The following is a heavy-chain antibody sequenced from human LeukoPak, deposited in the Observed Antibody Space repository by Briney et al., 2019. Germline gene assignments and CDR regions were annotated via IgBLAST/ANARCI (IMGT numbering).Heavy chain of an antibody. Sequence: PSETLSLTCAVYGGSFSGYYWSWIRQPPGKGLEWTGEINHSGSTNYNPSLKSRVTISVDTSKNQFSLKLSSVTAADTAVYYCARSPYILYHRGWSFDPWGQGTLVTVSS. V-gene: IGHV4-34*01. J-gene: IGHJ5*02. CDR1: GGSFSGYY. CDR2: INHSGST. D-gene: IGHD2-8*01. CDR3: ARSPYILYHRGWSFDP.